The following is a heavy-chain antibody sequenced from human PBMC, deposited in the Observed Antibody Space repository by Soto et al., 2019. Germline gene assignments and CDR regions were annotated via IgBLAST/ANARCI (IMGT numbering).Heavy chain of an antibody. D-gene: IGHD3-3*01. V-gene: IGHV4-39*01. J-gene: IGHJ6*01. CDR2: IYYSWTA. CDR3: ARQYISFFGEINIRLGIDV. CDR1: GGYRSTSSSYY. Sequence: LTCTVVGGYRSTSSSYYWGRIHQPPWKGLEWIGSIYYSWTAYYNPSLKSRGTVSVDRSTNQFSLRLSSVTAADTAVYYCARQYISFFGEINIRLGIDV.